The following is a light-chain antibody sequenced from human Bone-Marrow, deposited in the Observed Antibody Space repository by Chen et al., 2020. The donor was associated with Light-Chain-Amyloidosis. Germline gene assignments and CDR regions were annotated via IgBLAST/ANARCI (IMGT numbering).Light chain of an antibody. CDR1: NIGSTS. CDR3: QVWDRSSDRPV. Sequence: SYVLTQPSSVSVAPGPTATIACGGNNIGSTSVHWYQQTSGKAPLLVVYADSDRPSGIAERLSGSTSGKTATPTISRVEAGDVDDYFCQVWDRSSDRPVFGGGTKLTVL. V-gene: IGLV3-21*02. CDR2: ADS. J-gene: IGLJ3*02.